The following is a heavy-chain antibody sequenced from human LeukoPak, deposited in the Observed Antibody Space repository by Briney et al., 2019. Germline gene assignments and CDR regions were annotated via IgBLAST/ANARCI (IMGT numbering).Heavy chain of an antibody. Sequence: SETLSLTCTVSGGSISSSSHYWDWIRQPPGKGLEWIGTIYYSGSTYYNPSLKSRVTISVDTSKNQFSLKLSSVTAADTAVYYCARVLSSSWYWFDPWGQGTLVTVSS. J-gene: IGHJ5*02. CDR3: ARVLSSSWYWFDP. CDR2: IYYSGST. V-gene: IGHV4-39*07. D-gene: IGHD6-13*01. CDR1: GGSISSSSHY.